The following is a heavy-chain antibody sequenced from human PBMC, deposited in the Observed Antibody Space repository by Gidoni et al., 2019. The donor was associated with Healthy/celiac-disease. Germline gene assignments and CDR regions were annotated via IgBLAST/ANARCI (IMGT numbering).Heavy chain of an antibody. J-gene: IGHJ5*02. D-gene: IGHD6-13*01. CDR1: GGSISSSSYY. CDR3: ARHLQLVPWFDP. Sequence: QLQLQESGPGLVKPSETLSLTCTVSGGSISSSSYYWGWIRQPPGKGLEWIGSIYYSGSTYYNPSLKSRVTISVDTSKNQFSLKLSSVTAADTAVYYCARHLQLVPWFDPWGQGTLVTVSS. CDR2: IYYSGST. V-gene: IGHV4-39*01.